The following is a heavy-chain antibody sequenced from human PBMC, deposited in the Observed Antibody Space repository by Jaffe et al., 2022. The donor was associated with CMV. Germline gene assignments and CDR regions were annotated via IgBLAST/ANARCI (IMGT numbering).Heavy chain of an antibody. CDR1: GFALSTSGEG. V-gene: IGHV2-5*02. D-gene: IGHD1-26*01. J-gene: IGHJ3*01. Sequence: QITLKESGPTLVKPTQTLTLTCTFSGFALSTSGEGVGWIRQPPGKALEWLVSIYWDDDKRYSPSLKSRLTITKDTSKNQVVLTMTNMDPADTATYFCAHRGSGSFSTPFDVWGQGTMVAVSS. CDR3: AHRGSGSFSTPFDV. CDR2: IYWDDDK.